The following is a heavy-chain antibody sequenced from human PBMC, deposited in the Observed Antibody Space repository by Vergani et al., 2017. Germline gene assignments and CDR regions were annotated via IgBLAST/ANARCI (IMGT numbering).Heavy chain of an antibody. CDR1: GFVFSESP. D-gene: IGHD2-8*01. CDR3: SAQTKSCHDY. J-gene: IGHJ4*02. V-gene: IGHV3-73*01. CDR2: IRRRSEHYAT. Sequence: EVQLMESGGGWAQPGGSLRLSCAASGFVFSESPIHWVRQVPGKGLEWLGHIRRRSEHYATAYGPSLIGRATISRDDSTNTAYLQLGSLGTDDTAIYFCSAQTKSCHDYWGQGTLVAVSS.